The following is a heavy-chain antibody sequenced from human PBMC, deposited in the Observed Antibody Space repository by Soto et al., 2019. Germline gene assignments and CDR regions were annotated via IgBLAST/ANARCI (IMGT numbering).Heavy chain of an antibody. V-gene: IGHV2-5*02. CDR3: AHRDSYCGGDYYFNWFDP. D-gene: IGHD2-21*02. CDR2: IYWDDDK. J-gene: IGHJ5*02. Sequence: QSGPTLVNPTQTLTLTCTFSGFSLSTSGVGVGWIRQPPGKALEWLALIYWDDDKRYSPSLKSRLTITKDTSKNQVVLTMTNMDPVDTATYYCAHRDSYCGGDYYFNWFDPWGQGTLVTVSS. CDR1: GFSLSTSGVG.